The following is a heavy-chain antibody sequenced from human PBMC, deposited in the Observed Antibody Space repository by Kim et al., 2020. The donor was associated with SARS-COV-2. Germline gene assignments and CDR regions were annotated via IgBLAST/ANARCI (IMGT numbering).Heavy chain of an antibody. CDR3: AGGLWFGELLYPDGYPDY. CDR2: IYPGDSDT. V-gene: IGHV5-51*01. D-gene: IGHD3-10*01. J-gene: IGHJ4*02. Sequence: GESLKISCKGSGYSFTSYWIGWVRQMPGKGLEWMGIIYPGDSDTRYSPSFQGQVTISADKSISTAYLQWISLKASDTAMYYCAGGLWFGELLYPDGYPDYWGQGTLVTVSS. CDR1: GYSFTSYW.